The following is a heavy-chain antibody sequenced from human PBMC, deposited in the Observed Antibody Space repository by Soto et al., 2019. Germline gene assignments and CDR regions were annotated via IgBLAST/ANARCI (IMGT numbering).Heavy chain of an antibody. J-gene: IGHJ6*02. CDR1: GFTFSGSA. CDR3: ARGAAAGSYYYYGMDV. CDR2: IRSNANSYAT. D-gene: IGHD6-13*01. V-gene: IGHV3-73*01. Sequence: GSLRLSCAASGFTFSGSAMHWVRQAPGKGLEWVGHIRSNANSYATTYAASVKGRFTIPRDNSKNTLYLQMNSLRAEDTAVYYCARGAAAGSYYYYGMDVWGQGTTVTVSS.